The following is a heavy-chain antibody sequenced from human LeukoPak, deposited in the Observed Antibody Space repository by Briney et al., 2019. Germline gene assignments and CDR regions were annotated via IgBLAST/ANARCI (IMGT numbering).Heavy chain of an antibody. CDR3: AKDLRYDSSGYFGY. J-gene: IGHJ4*02. D-gene: IGHD3-22*01. CDR2: IKGDGSAA. V-gene: IGHV3-74*01. Sequence: PGGSLRLSCAASGFTFRSYWMHWVRQAPGKGLMWVSRIKGDGSAASYADSVKGRFTISRDNSKNTLFLQMNSLTAEDTAIYYCAKDLRYDSSGYFGYWGQGTRVTVSS. CDR1: GFTFRSYW.